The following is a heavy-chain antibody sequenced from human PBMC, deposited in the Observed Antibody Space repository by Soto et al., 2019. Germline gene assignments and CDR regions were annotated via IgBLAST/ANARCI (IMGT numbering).Heavy chain of an antibody. J-gene: IGHJ5*02. CDR3: AKRYYGSGSYAPTTPYNWFDP. CDR2: ISGSGGST. V-gene: IGHV3-23*01. CDR1: GFTFSSYA. Sequence: GGSLRLSCAASGFTFSSYAMSWVRQAPGKGLEWVSAISGSGGSTYYADSVKGRFTISRDNSKNTLYLQMNSLRAEDTAVYYCAKRYYGSGSYAPTTPYNWFDPWGQGTLVTVSS. D-gene: IGHD3-10*01.